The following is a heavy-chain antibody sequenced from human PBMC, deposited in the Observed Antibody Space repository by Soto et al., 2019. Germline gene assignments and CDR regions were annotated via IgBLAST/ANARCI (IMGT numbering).Heavy chain of an antibody. V-gene: IGHV3-33*01. CDR1: GFTFNNYG. CDR2: IWNDGNGY. D-gene: IGHD6-13*01. CDR3: ARRQISPPTRGAASARGAMDV. Sequence: QVQLVESGGGVVQPGRSLRLSCAASGFTFNNYGMHWVRQAPGKGLEWVAVIWNDGNGYYYANSVKGRFTISRDNYKNTLSLQMSSLRAEDTAVYYCARRQISPPTRGAASARGAMDVWDRGTTVTVSS. J-gene: IGHJ6*02.